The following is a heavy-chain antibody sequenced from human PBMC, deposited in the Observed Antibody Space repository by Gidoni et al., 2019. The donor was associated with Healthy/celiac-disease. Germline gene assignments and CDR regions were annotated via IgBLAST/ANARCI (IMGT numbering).Heavy chain of an antibody. V-gene: IGHV4-39*07. D-gene: IGHD6-13*01. Sequence: QLQLQESGPGLVKPSETLSLTCTVSGGSISSSSYYWGWIRQPPGKGLEWIGSIYYSGSTYYNPSLKSRVTISVDTSKNQFSLKLSSVTAADTAVYYCARDLKSSTLFDYWGQGTLVTVSS. CDR3: ARDLKSSTLFDY. CDR2: IYYSGST. J-gene: IGHJ4*02. CDR1: GGSISSSSYY.